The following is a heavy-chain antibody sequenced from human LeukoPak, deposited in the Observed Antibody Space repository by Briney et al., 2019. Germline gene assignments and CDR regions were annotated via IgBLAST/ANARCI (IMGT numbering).Heavy chain of an antibody. Sequence: SETLSLTCTVSGGSISSYYWSWIRQPPGKGLEWIGEINHSGSTNYNPSLKSRVTISVDTSKNQFSLKLSSVTVADTAVYYCARASGLRLGELSSDYWGQGTLVTVSS. CDR3: ARASGLRLGELSSDY. V-gene: IGHV4-34*01. CDR2: INHSGST. D-gene: IGHD3-16*02. J-gene: IGHJ4*02. CDR1: GGSISSYY.